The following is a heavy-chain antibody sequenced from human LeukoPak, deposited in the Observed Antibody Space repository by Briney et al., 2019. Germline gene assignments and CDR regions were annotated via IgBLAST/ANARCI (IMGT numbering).Heavy chain of an antibody. Sequence: GASVKVSCKASGYSFTDCFVHWVRQAPGQGLEWVGLLNPNSGDTNYAEKFQGRVTMIRDSSINTAYMELSRLRSDDTAVYYCARMYYYGSGTYYGDYWGQGSLVTVSS. CDR3: ARMYYYGSGTYYGDY. V-gene: IGHV1-2*02. D-gene: IGHD3-10*01. CDR1: GYSFTDCF. CDR2: LNPNSGDT. J-gene: IGHJ4*02.